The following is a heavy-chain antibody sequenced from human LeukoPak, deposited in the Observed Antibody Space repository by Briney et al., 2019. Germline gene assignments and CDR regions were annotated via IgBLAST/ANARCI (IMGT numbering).Heavy chain of an antibody. Sequence: PGGSLRLSCAASGFTFSSYWVSWVRQAPGKGLEWVANIKQDGSEKYYVDSVKGRFTISRDNAKNSLYLQMNSLRAEDTAVYYCARECAGYCTNGVCYRYYYGMDVWGQGTTVTVSS. CDR2: IKQDGSEK. CDR3: ARECAGYCTNGVCYRYYYGMDV. CDR1: GFTFSSYW. D-gene: IGHD2-8*01. J-gene: IGHJ6*02. V-gene: IGHV3-7*03.